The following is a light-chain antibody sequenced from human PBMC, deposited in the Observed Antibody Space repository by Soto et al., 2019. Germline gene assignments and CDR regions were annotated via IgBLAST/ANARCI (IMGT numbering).Light chain of an antibody. V-gene: IGKV1-9*01. CDR2: AAS. CDR1: QGISSS. Sequence: DIQLTQSPSFLSASVGDRVTITCRASQGISSSLAWFQQKPGKAPKLLIYAASTLQSRVPSRFSGSGSGTDFTLTINSLQPEDFATYYSQQVNTYPHTFGQGTKLEIK. J-gene: IGKJ2*01. CDR3: QQVNTYPHT.